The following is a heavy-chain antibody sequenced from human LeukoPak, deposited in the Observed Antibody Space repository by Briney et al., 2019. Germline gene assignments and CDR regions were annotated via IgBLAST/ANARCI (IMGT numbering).Heavy chain of an antibody. CDR3: ARVRSSSWYEAYYFDY. V-gene: IGHV1-2*02. D-gene: IGHD6-13*01. J-gene: IGHJ4*02. CDR2: INPNSGGT. Sequence: ASVKVSCKASGYTFTGYYMHWVRQAPGQGLEWMGWINPNSGGTNYPQKFQGRVTMTRDTSISTAYMELSRLRSDDTAVYYCARVRSSSWYEAYYFDYWGQGTLVTVSS. CDR1: GYTFTGYY.